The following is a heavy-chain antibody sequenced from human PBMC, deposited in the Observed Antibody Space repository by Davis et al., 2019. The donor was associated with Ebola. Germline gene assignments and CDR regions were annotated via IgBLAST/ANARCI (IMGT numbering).Heavy chain of an antibody. V-gene: IGHV1-69*13. D-gene: IGHD1-26*01. CDR2: IIPIFGTA. CDR1: GGTFSSYA. CDR3: ARVSPYSGSYFFDY. Sequence: SVQVSCKASGGTFSSYAISWVRQAPGQGLEWMGGIIPIFGTANYAQKFQGRVTITADESTSTAYMELSSLRSEDTAVYYCARVSPYSGSYFFDYWGQGTLVTVSS. J-gene: IGHJ4*02.